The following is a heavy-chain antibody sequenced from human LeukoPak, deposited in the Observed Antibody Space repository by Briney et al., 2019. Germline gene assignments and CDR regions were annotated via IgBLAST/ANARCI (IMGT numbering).Heavy chain of an antibody. CDR2: INSDGSST. V-gene: IGHV3-74*01. Sequence: PGGSLRLSCAASGFTFSSYWMHWVRQAPGKGLVWVSRINSDGSSTSYADSVKGRFTISGDNAKNTLYLQMNSLRAEDTAVYYCARGRRTYYYGSGSYWDPFDYWGQGTLVTVSS. D-gene: IGHD3-10*01. CDR1: GFTFSSYW. CDR3: ARGRRTYYYGSGSYWDPFDY. J-gene: IGHJ4*02.